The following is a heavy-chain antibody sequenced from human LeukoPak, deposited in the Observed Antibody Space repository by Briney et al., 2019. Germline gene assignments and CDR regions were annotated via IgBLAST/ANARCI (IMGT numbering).Heavy chain of an antibody. CDR2: IYSGGST. V-gene: IGHV3-53*01. Sequence: GGSLRLSCAASGFTVSSNYMSWVRQAPGKGLEWVSVIYSGGSTYYADSVKGRFTISRDNSKNTLYLQMNSLRAEDTAVYYCARERFRGYSYGYFDYWGQGTLVTVSS. CDR1: GFTVSSNY. J-gene: IGHJ4*02. CDR3: ARERFRGYSYGYFDY. D-gene: IGHD5-18*01.